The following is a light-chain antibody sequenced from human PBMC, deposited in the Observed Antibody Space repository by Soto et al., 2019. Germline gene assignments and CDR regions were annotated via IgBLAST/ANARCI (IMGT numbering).Light chain of an antibody. Sequence: DIVMTQSPDSLAVSLGERATVNWKSSQSVLYSSNNKNYLAWYQQKPGQPPKLLIYWASTRESGVPDRFSGSGSGTDFTLTISSLQAEDVAVYYCQQYYSTLLTFGGGTTVEIK. CDR3: QQYYSTLLT. J-gene: IGKJ4*01. CDR2: WAS. V-gene: IGKV4-1*01. CDR1: QSVLYSSNNKNY.